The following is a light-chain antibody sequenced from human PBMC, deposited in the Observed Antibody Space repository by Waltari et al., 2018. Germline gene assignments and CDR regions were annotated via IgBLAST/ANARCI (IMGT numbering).Light chain of an antibody. J-gene: IGKJ2*01. CDR1: QSVLYSSNNKNY. CDR2: WAS. Sequence: DIVITKSPDSLAVSLGERATINFKSSQSVLYSSNNKNYLAWYQQKPGQFPKLLIYWASTRESGVPDRFSGSGFGTDFTFTISSLQAEDFAVYYSHQYYHTPYTF. V-gene: IGKV4-1*01. CDR3: HQYYHTPYT.